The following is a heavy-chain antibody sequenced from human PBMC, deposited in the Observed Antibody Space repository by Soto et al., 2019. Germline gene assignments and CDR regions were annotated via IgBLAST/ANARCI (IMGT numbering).Heavy chain of an antibody. CDR1: GFTFSSYA. CDR2: ISGSGGST. Sequence: EVQLLESGGGLVQPGGSLRLSCAASGFTFSSYAMSWVRQAPGKGLEWVSAISGSGGSTYYADSVKGRFTISRDNSKNTLYLQMISLRAEDTAVYYCAKDRGLYDILTGYVSGWFDPWGQGTLVTVSS. D-gene: IGHD3-9*01. J-gene: IGHJ5*02. CDR3: AKDRGLYDILTGYVSGWFDP. V-gene: IGHV3-23*01.